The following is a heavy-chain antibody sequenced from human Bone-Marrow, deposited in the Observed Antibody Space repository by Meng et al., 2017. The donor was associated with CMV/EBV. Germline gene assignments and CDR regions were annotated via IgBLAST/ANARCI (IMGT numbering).Heavy chain of an antibody. Sequence: ASVMVSCKASGGTFSSYTISWVRQAPGQGLEWMGWINPNSGGTNYAQKFQGRVTMTRDTSISTAYMELSRLRSDDTAVYYCARDQVAAQLELAYYGMDLWGQGTTVTVYS. D-gene: IGHD1-1*01. J-gene: IGHJ6*01. CDR3: ARDQVAAQLELAYYGMDL. CDR2: INPNSGGT. CDR1: GGTFSSYT. V-gene: IGHV1-2*02.